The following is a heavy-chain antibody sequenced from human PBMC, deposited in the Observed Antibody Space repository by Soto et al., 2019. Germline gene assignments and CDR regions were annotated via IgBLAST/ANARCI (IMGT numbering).Heavy chain of an antibody. D-gene: IGHD2-15*01. CDR1: GGTFSTFA. J-gene: IGHJ4*02. CDR2: IIPIFGPA. V-gene: IGHV1-69*06. CDR3: AKGPVRVEAANLGHFDS. Sequence: SVKVSCKASGGTFSTFAFSWVRQAPGQRLEWMGGIIPIFGPANYAQKFQGRVTVTADKSMSTAYMELRSLRSDDTAVYYCAKGPVRVEAANLGHFDSWGQGTLVTVS.